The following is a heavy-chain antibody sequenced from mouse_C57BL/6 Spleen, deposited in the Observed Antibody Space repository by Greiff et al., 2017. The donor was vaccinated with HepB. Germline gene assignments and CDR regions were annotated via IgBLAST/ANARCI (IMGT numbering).Heavy chain of an antibody. CDR1: GYTFTSYW. CDR2: IDPSDSYT. D-gene: IGHD3-2*02. V-gene: IGHV1-59*01. Sequence: QVHVKQPGAELVRPGTSVKLSCKASGYTFTSYWMHWVKQRPGQGLEWIGVIDPSDSYTNYNQKFKGKATLTVDTSSSTAYMQLSSLTSEDSAVYYCARGGQLRLPFDYWGQGTTLTVSS. CDR3: ARGGQLRLPFDY. J-gene: IGHJ2*01.